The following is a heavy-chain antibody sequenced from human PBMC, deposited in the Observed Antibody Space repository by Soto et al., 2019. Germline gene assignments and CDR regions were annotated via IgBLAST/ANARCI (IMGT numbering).Heavy chain of an antibody. D-gene: IGHD4-17*01. CDR1: GFTFIGYV. Sequence: GGSLRPSCAASGFTFIGYVMHWVRQSPGEGLEWVALISNDGKKKLYADSGKGRFTISIENSKHTVDLQLKSLRPDDTALYYCVKDRIGLTTMRPYCADWGPG. V-gene: IGHV3-30*18. J-gene: IGHJ4*02. CDR2: ISNDGKKK. CDR3: VKDRIGLTTMRPYCAD.